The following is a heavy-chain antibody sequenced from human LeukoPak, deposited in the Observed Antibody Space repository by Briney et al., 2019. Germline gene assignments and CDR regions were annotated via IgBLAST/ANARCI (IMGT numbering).Heavy chain of an antibody. D-gene: IGHD6-19*01. V-gene: IGHV3-64*01. CDR2: ISSNGGST. CDR1: GVTFSSYA. J-gene: IGHJ6*03. Sequence: PGGSLRLSCAASGVTFSSYAMHWVRQAPGKGLEYVSAISSNGGSTYYANSVKGRFTISRDNSKNTLYLQMGSLRAEDMAVYYCARVVRAVAEGRDTNKLAKDYYYYYYMDVWGKGTTVTVSS. CDR3: ARVVRAVAEGRDTNKLAKDYYYYYYMDV.